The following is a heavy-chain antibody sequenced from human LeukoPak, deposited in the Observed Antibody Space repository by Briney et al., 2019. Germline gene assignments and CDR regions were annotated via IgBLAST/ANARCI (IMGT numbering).Heavy chain of an antibody. CDR3: ATKSPYCSSTSCYRLDY. Sequence: GGSLRLSCAASGFTFDDYGMSWVRQAPGKGLEWVSGINWNGGSTGYADSVKGRFTISRDNAKNSLYLQMNSLRAEDTALYYCATKSPYCSSTSCYRLDYWGQGTLVTVSS. J-gene: IGHJ4*02. D-gene: IGHD2-2*01. V-gene: IGHV3-20*04. CDR1: GFTFDDYG. CDR2: INWNGGST.